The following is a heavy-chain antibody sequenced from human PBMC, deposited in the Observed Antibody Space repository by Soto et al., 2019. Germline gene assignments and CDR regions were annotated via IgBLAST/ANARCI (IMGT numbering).Heavy chain of an antibody. CDR3: ARDRLSGYDSSGFYS. D-gene: IGHD3-22*01. J-gene: IGHJ4*02. CDR2: INPSDGNR. CDR1: GYTFTSYD. Sequence: GASVKVSCKASGYTFTSYDINWVRQAPGQGLEWMGWINPSDGNRNFAQKFEDRVTMTTATSTNTVFLELRSLKSDDTAIYYCARDRLSGYDSSGFYSWGQGTMVTVSS. V-gene: IGHV1-18*01.